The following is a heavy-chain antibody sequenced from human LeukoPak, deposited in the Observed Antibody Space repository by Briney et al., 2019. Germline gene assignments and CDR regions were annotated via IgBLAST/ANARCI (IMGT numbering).Heavy chain of an antibody. V-gene: IGHV3-23*01. J-gene: IGHJ3*02. CDR1: GFTLSSYA. CDR2: ISGSGGST. D-gene: IGHD3-16*01. Sequence: GGSLRLSCAASGFTLSSYAMSWVRQAPGKGLEWVSAISGSGGSTYYADSVKGRFTISRDNSKNTLYLQMNSLRAEDTAVYYCAKDNLGVPDAFDIWGQGTMVTVSS. CDR3: AKDNLGVPDAFDI.